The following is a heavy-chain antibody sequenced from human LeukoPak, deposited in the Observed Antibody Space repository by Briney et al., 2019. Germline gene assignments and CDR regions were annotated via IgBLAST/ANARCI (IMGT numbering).Heavy chain of an antibody. CDR1: GFTVSSNY. CDR3: TRGFLEWLDY. D-gene: IGHD3-3*01. Sequence: PGGSLRLSCAASGFTVSSNYMSWVRQARGKGLEWVSAISGSGGSTYYADSVKGRFTISRDNSKNTLYLQMNSLRAEDTAVYYCTRGFLEWLDYWGQGTLVTVSS. CDR2: ISGSGGST. J-gene: IGHJ4*02. V-gene: IGHV3-23*01.